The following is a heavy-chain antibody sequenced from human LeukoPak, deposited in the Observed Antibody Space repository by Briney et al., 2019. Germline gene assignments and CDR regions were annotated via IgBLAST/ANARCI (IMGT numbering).Heavy chain of an antibody. D-gene: IGHD3-10*01. CDR2: IIPILGIA. CDR1: GGTFSSYA. CDR3: ARDEVNGSGSYYIYY. V-gene: IGHV1-69*04. Sequence: VKVSCKAFGGTFSSYAISWVRQAPGQGLEWMGRIIPILGIANYAQKFQGRVTITADKSTSTAYMELSSLRSEDTAVYYCARDEVNGSGSYYIYYWGQGTLVTVSS. J-gene: IGHJ4*02.